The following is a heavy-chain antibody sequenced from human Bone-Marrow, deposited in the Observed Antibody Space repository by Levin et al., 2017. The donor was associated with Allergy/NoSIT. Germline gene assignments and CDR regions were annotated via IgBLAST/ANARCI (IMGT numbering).Heavy chain of an antibody. J-gene: IGHJ4*02. CDR3: TTDSGTNQLFDY. D-gene: IGHD1-1*01. CDR2: IKSKTDGGTT. CDR1: GFTFSNAW. Sequence: GESLKISCAASGFTFSNAWMSWVRQAPGKGLEWVGRIKSKTDGGTTDYAAPVKGRFTISRDDSKNTLYLQMNSLKTEDTAVYYCTTDSGTNQLFDYWGQGTLVTVSS. V-gene: IGHV3-15*01.